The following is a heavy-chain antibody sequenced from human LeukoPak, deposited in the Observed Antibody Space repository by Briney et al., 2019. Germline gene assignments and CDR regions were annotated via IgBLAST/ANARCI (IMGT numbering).Heavy chain of an antibody. Sequence: GGSLRLSGAASGFTFSSYWMSWVRQAPGKGLEWVANIKQDGSEKYYVDSVKGRFTISRDNAKNSLYLQMNSLRAEDTAVYYCARDQRLLWFGELMYYFDYWGQGTLVTVSS. V-gene: IGHV3-7*03. J-gene: IGHJ4*02. CDR1: GFTFSSYW. D-gene: IGHD3-10*01. CDR2: IKQDGSEK. CDR3: ARDQRLLWFGELMYYFDY.